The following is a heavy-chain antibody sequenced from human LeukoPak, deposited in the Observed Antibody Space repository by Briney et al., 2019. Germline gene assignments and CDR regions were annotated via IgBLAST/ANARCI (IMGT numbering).Heavy chain of an antibody. Sequence: SETLSLTCTVSGGSFSTSYWSWIRQFPGKGLEWIGYIYYSGSTYYNPSLKSRVTISVDTSKNQFSLKLSSVTAADTAVYYCARRSAAMPVGDWFDPWGQGTLVTVSS. D-gene: IGHD2-2*01. CDR3: ARRSAAMPVGDWFDP. CDR2: IYYSGST. V-gene: IGHV4-59*06. CDR1: GGSFSTSY. J-gene: IGHJ5*02.